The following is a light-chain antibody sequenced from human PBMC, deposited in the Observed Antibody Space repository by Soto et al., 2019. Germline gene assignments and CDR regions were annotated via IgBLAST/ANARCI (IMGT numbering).Light chain of an antibody. CDR3: QQYGSSIT. J-gene: IGKJ5*01. CDR2: GAS. CDR1: QSVSSSY. V-gene: IGKV3-20*01. Sequence: EIVLTQSPATLSLSPGERAALSCRASQSVSSSYLAWYQRKPGQAPRLLIHGASTRAAGISDRFSGSGSGTDYTLTISRLEPEDFAVFYCQQYGSSITFGQGTRLEIK.